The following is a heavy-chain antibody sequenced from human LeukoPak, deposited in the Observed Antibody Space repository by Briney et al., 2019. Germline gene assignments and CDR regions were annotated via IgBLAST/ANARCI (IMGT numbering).Heavy chain of an antibody. CDR1: GFTFSNYA. V-gene: IGHV3-23*01. D-gene: IGHD3-9*01. CDR2: ITGGGSGS. CDR3: AKGGDYDVLTGYYVSDY. Sequence: GASLRLSCAASGFTFSNYAMSWVRQAPGKGLEWVSAITGGGSGSYYADSMKSRFTISIDNSKNTLYLQINSMRVEDKAVYDCAKGGDYDVLTGYYVSDYWGQGTPVTVSS. J-gene: IGHJ4*02.